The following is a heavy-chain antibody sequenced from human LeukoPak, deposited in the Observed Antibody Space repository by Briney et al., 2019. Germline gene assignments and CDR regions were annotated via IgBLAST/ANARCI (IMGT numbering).Heavy chain of an antibody. CDR2: IYTVGNT. J-gene: IGHJ5*02. CDR1: GFTVSSNY. CDR3: ARGGITGTTPWFDP. D-gene: IGHD1-7*01. V-gene: IGHV3-53*01. Sequence: GGSLRLSCAASGFTVSSNYMSWVRQAPGRGLEWVSVIYTVGNTYYAESVKGRFTISRDNSKNTLYLQMNSLRAEDTAVYYCARGGITGTTPWFDPWGQGTLVTVSS.